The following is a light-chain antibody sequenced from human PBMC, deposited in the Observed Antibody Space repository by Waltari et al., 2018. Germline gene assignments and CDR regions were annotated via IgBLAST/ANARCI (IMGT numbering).Light chain of an antibody. V-gene: IGKV3-20*01. CDR2: GAS. Sequence: EIVLTQSPGTLSLSLGERATVSCRASQSVSRALAWYQQKPGQAPRLLIYGASTMATGIPYRFSGSGSGTDFSLTISRLEPDDFAVYYCQHFLKLPVTFGQGTTVEI. J-gene: IGKJ1*01. CDR1: QSVSRA. CDR3: QHFLKLPVT.